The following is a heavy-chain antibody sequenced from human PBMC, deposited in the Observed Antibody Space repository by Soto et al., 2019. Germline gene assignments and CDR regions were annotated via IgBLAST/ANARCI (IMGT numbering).Heavy chain of an antibody. CDR2: IDSSTKYT. Sequence: QVPLVESGGGLVRPGGSLRLSCEASGFTFRDYYMTWFRQAPGKGLEWLSYIDSSTKYTNYADSVKGRFTISRDNAKNSLYLQMNSLRADDTAVYYCAREYYYTMDAWGQGTMVTVSS. V-gene: IGHV3-11*05. CDR3: AREYYYTMDA. CDR1: GFTFRDYY. J-gene: IGHJ6*02.